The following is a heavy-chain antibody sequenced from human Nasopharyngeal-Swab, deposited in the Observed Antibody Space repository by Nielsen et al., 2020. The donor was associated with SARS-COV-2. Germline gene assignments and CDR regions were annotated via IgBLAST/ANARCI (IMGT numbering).Heavy chain of an antibody. Sequence: GGSLRLSCAASGFTFSSYNMNWVRQAPGKGLEWVSYISSSTSTIYYADSVKGRFTISRDNAKNSLYLQMNSLRDEDTAVYYCASNSGYSYGSPLDYWGQGTLVTVSS. V-gene: IGHV3-48*02. J-gene: IGHJ4*02. CDR2: ISSSTSTI. D-gene: IGHD5-18*01. CDR1: GFTFSSYN. CDR3: ASNSGYSYGSPLDY.